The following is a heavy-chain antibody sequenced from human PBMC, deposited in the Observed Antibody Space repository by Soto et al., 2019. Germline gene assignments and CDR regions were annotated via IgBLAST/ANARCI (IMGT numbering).Heavy chain of an antibody. D-gene: IGHD3-10*01. J-gene: IGHJ4*02. CDR1: GFTFSSYG. Sequence: QVQLVESGGGVVQPGRSLRLSCAASGFTFSSYGMHWVRQAPGKGLEWVAVISYDGSNKYYADSVKGRLTISRDNSKNTLYLQMNSLRAEDTAVYYCVKGVWFGELFPLGDYWGQGTLVTVSS. V-gene: IGHV3-30*18. CDR2: ISYDGSNK. CDR3: VKGVWFGELFPLGDY.